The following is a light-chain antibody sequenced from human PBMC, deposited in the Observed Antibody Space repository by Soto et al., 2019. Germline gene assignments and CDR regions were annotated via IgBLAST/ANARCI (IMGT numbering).Light chain of an antibody. Sequence: EIVLTQSPATLSLSPGERATLSCRASQSVSSYLAWYQQKPGQAPRLLIYDASNRATGIPARFSGSGSGTDVTLTISRLEPEDFAVYYCQQRSNWPRSITFGQGTRLEI. CDR1: QSVSSY. CDR2: DAS. V-gene: IGKV3-11*01. J-gene: IGKJ5*01. CDR3: QQRSNWPRSIT.